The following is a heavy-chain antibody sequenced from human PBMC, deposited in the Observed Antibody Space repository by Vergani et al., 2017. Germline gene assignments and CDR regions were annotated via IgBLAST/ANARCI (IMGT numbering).Heavy chain of an antibody. CDR2: INWNGGST. D-gene: IGHD4-17*01. CDR3: AKLPYPWDDYGDYGSGP. V-gene: IGHV3-20*04. J-gene: IGHJ5*02. CDR1: GFTFDDYG. Sequence: EVQLVESGGGVERPGGSLRLSCAASGFTFDDYGMSWVRQAPGKGLEWVSGINWNGGSTGYADSVKGRFTISRDNAKNSLYLQMNSLRAADTAVYYCAKLPYPWDDYGDYGSGPWGQGTLVTVSS.